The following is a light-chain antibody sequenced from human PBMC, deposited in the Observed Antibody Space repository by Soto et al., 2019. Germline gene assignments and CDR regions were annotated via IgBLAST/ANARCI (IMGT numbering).Light chain of an antibody. CDR2: AAS. CDR1: QNIGVY. V-gene: IGKV1-39*01. Sequence: DIQMTQSPSSLSASVGDRVTITCRASQNIGVYLNWYQKKPGRAPKLLIHAASTLQSGVPSTFSGSGSGTDFALTISSLQPEDFATYYCLQDYDYPYTFGQGTKLEIK. CDR3: LQDYDYPYT. J-gene: IGKJ2*01.